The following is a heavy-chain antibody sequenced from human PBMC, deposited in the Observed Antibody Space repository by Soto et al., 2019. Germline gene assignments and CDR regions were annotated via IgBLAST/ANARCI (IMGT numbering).Heavy chain of an antibody. V-gene: IGHV3-23*01. J-gene: IGHJ4*02. D-gene: IGHD4-17*01. CDR3: AKSSENFGDSTYDY. CDR2: ISGSGGRA. CDR1: GFTFSSYA. Sequence: EVQLLEFGGGLVQPGGSLRLSCVASGFTFSSYAMAWVRQTPGKGLEWVSSISGSGGRAYYADSVKGRFTISRDNSKNTVYLQMSSLRAEDTAIYYCAKSSENFGDSTYDYWGQGTLVTVSS.